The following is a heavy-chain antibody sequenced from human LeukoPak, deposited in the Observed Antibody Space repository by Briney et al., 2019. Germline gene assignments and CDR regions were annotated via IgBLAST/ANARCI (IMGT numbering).Heavy chain of an antibody. CDR2: IYYSGST. CDR3: ARLRTGRWRITMVRGEVYFDY. Sequence: ASQTLSLTCTVSGGSISSSSYYWGWIRQPPGKGLEWIGSIYYSGSTYYNPSLKSRVTISVDTSKNQFSLKLSSVTAADTAVYYCARLRTGRWRITMVRGEVYFDYWGQGTLVTVSS. V-gene: IGHV4-39*01. J-gene: IGHJ4*02. D-gene: IGHD3-10*01. CDR1: GGSISSSSYY.